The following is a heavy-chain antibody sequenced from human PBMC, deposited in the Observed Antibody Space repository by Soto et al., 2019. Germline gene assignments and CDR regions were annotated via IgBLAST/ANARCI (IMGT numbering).Heavy chain of an antibody. J-gene: IGHJ4*02. Sequence: GGSLRLSCAASGFTFSTYAMSWVRQAPGKGLEWVSSITASGGRTDYADSVKGRFTISRDNSKNTLYLQMNSLRAADTAVYYCASGSIRYDYWGQGTLVTVSS. CDR1: GFTFSTYA. CDR2: ITASGGRT. CDR3: ASGSIRYDY. D-gene: IGHD3-9*01. V-gene: IGHV3-23*01.